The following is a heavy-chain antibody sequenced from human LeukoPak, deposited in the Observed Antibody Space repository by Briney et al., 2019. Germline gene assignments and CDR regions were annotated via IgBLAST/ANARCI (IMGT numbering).Heavy chain of an antibody. CDR3: TTTNYDYDSSGYFYFDY. D-gene: IGHD3-22*01. CDR2: IKSKTDGGTT. V-gene: IGHV3-15*01. CDR1: GFTFSNAW. J-gene: IGHJ4*02. Sequence: GGSLRLSCAASGFTFSNAWMSRVRQAPGKGLEWVGRIKSKTDGGTTDYAAPVKGRFTISRDDSKNTLYLQMNSLKTEDTAVYYCTTTNYDYDSSGYFYFDYWGQGTLVTVSS.